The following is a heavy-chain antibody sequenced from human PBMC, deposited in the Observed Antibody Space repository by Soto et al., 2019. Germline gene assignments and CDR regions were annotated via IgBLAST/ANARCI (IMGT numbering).Heavy chain of an antibody. CDR1: GGSISSSSYF. Sequence: QLQLQESGPGLVKPSETLSLTCSVSGGSISSSSYFWGWIRQPPGKGLEWIGSIYYSGSTYYNPSLTSRVTVSVDTAKNRFSLKLSSVTAADTAVYYCARPPSDFWFDPWGQGTLVTVSS. CDR2: IYYSGST. V-gene: IGHV4-39*01. D-gene: IGHD2-21*02. J-gene: IGHJ5*02. CDR3: ARPPSDFWFDP.